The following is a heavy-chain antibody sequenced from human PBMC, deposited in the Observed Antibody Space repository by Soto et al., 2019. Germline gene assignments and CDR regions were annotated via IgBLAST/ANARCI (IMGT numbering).Heavy chain of an antibody. V-gene: IGHV4-59*01. CDR3: ARVSMSTVSWGFDP. J-gene: IGHJ5*02. CDR2: IYNSGTT. Sequence: SETLSLTCAVSGDSITSNHWNWIRQRPGGGLEWIGYIYNSGTTKYNPSLKSRVIISVDTSKNQLSLKLSSVTAADTAVYYCARVSMSTVSWGFDPWGQGTLVTVSS. CDR1: GDSITSNH. D-gene: IGHD4-4*01.